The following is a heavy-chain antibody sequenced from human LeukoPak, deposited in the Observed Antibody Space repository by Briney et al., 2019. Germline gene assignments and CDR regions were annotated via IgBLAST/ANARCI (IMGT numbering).Heavy chain of an antibody. CDR2: ISSTSSYI. V-gene: IGHV3-21*06. Sequence: PGGSLRLSCAASGFTFSIYSMNWVRQAPGKGLEWVSSISSTSSYINYADLVRGRFTISRDNAKNSLYLQMNSLRAEDTAMYYCARGDFIAATPEGYWGLGTLVTVSS. CDR3: ARGDFIAATPEGY. J-gene: IGHJ4*02. CDR1: GFTFSIYS. D-gene: IGHD6-13*01.